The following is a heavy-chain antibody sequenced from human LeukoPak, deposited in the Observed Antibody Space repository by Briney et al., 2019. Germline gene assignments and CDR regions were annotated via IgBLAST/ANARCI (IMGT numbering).Heavy chain of an antibody. CDR2: IWYDGSNK. Sequence: PGGSLRLSCAASGFTFSSYGMHWVRQAPGKGLEWVAVIWYDGSNKYYADSVKGRFTISRDNSKNTLYLQMNSLRAEDTAVYYCARGGYGDYDFDYWGQGTLVTVSS. D-gene: IGHD4-17*01. V-gene: IGHV3-33*08. CDR3: ARGGYGDYDFDY. CDR1: GFTFSSYG. J-gene: IGHJ4*02.